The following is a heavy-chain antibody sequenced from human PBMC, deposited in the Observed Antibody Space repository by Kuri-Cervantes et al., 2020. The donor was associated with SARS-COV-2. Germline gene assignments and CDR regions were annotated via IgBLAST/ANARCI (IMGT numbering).Heavy chain of an antibody. D-gene: IGHD3-22*01. V-gene: IGHV3-23*01. CDR2: ISGSGGST. CDR1: GITFNNYW. J-gene: IGHJ5*02. CDR3: AKWAPSSGYYFKSWCEP. Sequence: GESLKISCAAYGITFNNYWMHWVRQAPGKGLEWVSAISGSGGSTYYEDSVKGRFTISSDNSKNTLYLQMNSLRAENTAVYYCAKWAPSSGYYFKSWCEPGCQGTLVTVSS.